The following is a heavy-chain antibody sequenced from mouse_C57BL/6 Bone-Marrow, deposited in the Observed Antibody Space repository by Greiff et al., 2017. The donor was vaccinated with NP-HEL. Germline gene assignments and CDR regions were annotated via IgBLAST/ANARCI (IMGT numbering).Heavy chain of an antibody. Sequence: VKLQQPGAELVKPGASVKMSCKASGYTFTSYWITWVKQRPGQGLEWIGDIYPGSGSTNYNEKFKSKATLTVDTSSSTAYMQLSSLTSEDSAVYYCARCGSSYVRYFDVWGTGTTVTVSS. J-gene: IGHJ1*03. D-gene: IGHD1-1*01. CDR3: ARCGSSYVRYFDV. CDR1: GYTFTSYW. CDR2: IYPGSGST. V-gene: IGHV1-55*01.